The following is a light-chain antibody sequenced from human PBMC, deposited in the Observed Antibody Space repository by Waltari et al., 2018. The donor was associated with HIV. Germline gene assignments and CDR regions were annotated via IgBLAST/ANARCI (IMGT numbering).Light chain of an antibody. CDR3: VLYMGSGISV. CDR2: NTN. V-gene: IGLV8-61*01. CDR1: SGSVSTTYY. J-gene: IGLJ2*01. Sequence: QTVVTQEPSFSVSPGGTVTLTCGLSSGSVSTTYYPSWYQHTPGQAPRTLIDNTNTRASGVPDRVGGYILVHKAALNITGAQADDECDYYCVLYMGSGISVFGGGTKLTVL.